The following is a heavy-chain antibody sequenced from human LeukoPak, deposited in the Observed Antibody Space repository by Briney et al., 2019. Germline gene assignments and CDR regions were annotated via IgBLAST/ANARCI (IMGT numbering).Heavy chain of an antibody. CDR3: ARAVWDYPIGNTEGYFDY. CDR2: IYYSGST. D-gene: IGHD1-7*01. V-gene: IGHV4-59*01. CDR1: GGSISSYY. Sequence: SETLSLTCTVSGGSISSYYWSWIRQPPGKGLEWIGYIYYSGSTNYNPSLKSRVTISVDTSKNQFSLKLSSVTAADTAVYYCARAVWDYPIGNTEGYFDYWGQGTLVTVSS. J-gene: IGHJ4*02.